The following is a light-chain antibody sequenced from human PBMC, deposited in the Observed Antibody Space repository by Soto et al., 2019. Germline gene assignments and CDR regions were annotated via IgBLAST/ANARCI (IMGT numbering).Light chain of an antibody. CDR2: AAS. Sequence: DIQMTQSPSSLSASVGDRVTITCRTSQSIASRLNWYQQKPGKAPKILIFAASSFQSGVPSRFTGSGSVTDFTLTISSLQLEDFATYYCQQSFSALWTLGQGTKVEIK. CDR3: QQSFSALWT. CDR1: QSIASR. V-gene: IGKV1-39*01. J-gene: IGKJ1*01.